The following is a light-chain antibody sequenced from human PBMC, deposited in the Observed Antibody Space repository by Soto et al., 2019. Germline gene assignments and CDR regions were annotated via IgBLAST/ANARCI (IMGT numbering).Light chain of an antibody. Sequence: ERVMTQSPATLSASPGERVTLSCRASQSVASSVAWYQQKPGQAPRLILYGASTRATGFPARFSGSGSGTEFTLTISSLQSEDFAVYLCQQYHYWPITXG. CDR1: QSVASS. J-gene: IGKJ5*01. V-gene: IGKV3-15*01. CDR2: GAS. CDR3: QQYHYWPIT.